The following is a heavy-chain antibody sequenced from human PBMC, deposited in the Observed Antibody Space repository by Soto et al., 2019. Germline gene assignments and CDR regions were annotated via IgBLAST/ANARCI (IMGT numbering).Heavy chain of an antibody. CDR1: GRSIRSYY. D-gene: IGHD6-13*01. CDR2: IYYSGST. V-gene: IGHV4-59*08. J-gene: IGHJ6*02. CDR3: ARHNWSSRDYYGMDV. Sequence: SDTLSLTCAVSGRSIRSYYWTWFRQPPGKGLEWIGYIYYSGSTNYNPSLKSRVTISVDTSKNQFSLKLSSVTAADTAVYYCARHNWSSRDYYGMDVWGQGTTVTVSS.